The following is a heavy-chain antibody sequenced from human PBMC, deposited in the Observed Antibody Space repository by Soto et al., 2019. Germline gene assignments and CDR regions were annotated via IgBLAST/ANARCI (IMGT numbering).Heavy chain of an antibody. V-gene: IGHV3-72*01. CDR2: SRNKANTYTT. CDR1: GFIFSDHY. Sequence: EVQLVESGGGLVQPGGSLRLSCAVSGFIFSDHYMDWVRQAPGKGLEWVGRSRNKANTYTTEYAASVKGRFTVSRDDSQNSLYMQMTSLKSEDPAVYYCARLRSSSDDYPDYWGQGTLVTVSS. D-gene: IGHD6-19*01. CDR3: ARLRSSSDDYPDY. J-gene: IGHJ4*02.